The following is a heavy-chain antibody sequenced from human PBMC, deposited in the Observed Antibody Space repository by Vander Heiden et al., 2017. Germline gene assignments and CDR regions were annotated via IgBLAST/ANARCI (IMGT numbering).Heavy chain of an antibody. CDR2: ISHTGGT. V-gene: IGHV4-34*01. CDR1: TGSFSRYY. J-gene: IGHJ6*02. CDR3: ARDYFGSGPFYYYGLDI. Sequence: QVQLQQWGAGLLKPSETLSLTSAVETGSFSRYYWNWIRQAPGQGLEWIGEISHTGGTNYNPSLKTRVTISADTSKNQFSLRLSSVTAADTGVYYCARDYFGSGPFYYYGLDIWGPGTTVTVS. D-gene: IGHD3-10*01.